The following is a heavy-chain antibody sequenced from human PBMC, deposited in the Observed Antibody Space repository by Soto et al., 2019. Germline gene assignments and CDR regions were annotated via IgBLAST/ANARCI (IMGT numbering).Heavy chain of an antibody. CDR2: IYYSGST. CDR1: GGSISSGDYY. J-gene: IGHJ5*02. CDR3: ARAYYDFWSGYGSWFDP. Sequence: SETLSLTCTVSGGSISSGDYYWSWIRQPPGKGLEWIGYIYYSGSTYYNPSLKSRVTISVDTSKNQFSLKLSSVTAADTAVYYCARAYYDFWSGYGSWFDPWGQGTLVTVSS. V-gene: IGHV4-30-4*01. D-gene: IGHD3-3*01.